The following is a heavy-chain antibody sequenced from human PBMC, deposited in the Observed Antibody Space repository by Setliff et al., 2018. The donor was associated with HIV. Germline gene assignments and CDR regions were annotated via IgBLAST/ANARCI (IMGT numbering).Heavy chain of an antibody. Sequence: PSETLSLTCAVYGGSFSGHSWTWIRQPPGKGLEWIGSIYHSGSAYYNPSLKSRVTISVDTSKNQFSLKMSSLTAADTAVYYCARHGGITGTTDAFDIWGQGTMVTVSS. V-gene: IGHV4-34*01. CDR3: ARHGGITGTTDAFDI. CDR2: IYHSGSA. J-gene: IGHJ3*02. CDR1: GGSFSGHS. D-gene: IGHD1-7*01.